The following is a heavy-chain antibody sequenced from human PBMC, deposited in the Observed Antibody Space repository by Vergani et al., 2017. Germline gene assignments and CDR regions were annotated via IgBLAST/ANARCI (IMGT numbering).Heavy chain of an antibody. J-gene: IGHJ6*03. CDR1: GFIFSDYV. V-gene: IGHV3-33*01. CDR2: IWHDGRYE. CDR3: ARDKSKRAPAVMGTYYYYMDV. D-gene: IGHD3-16*01. Sequence: QVQLVESGGGVVQPGKSLTLSCETSGFIFSDYVMHWVRQAPGKGLEWVAGIWHDGRYEKYVDSGQGRFTISRDKSENTLFMEMESLRVEDTAVYFCARDKSKRAPAVMGTYYYYMDVWGKGTKVTVSS.